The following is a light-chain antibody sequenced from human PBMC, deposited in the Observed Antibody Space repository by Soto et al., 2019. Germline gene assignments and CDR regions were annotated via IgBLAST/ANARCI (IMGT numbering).Light chain of an antibody. V-gene: IGKV3-20*01. CDR1: QSVRSNY. J-gene: IGKJ4*01. CDR2: GAS. Sequence: EIVLTQSPGTLSLSSGERATLSCRASQSVRSNYLAWYQQKPGQAPRLLIYGASSRATGIPDRFGGSGSGTDFTLTISRLEPADVAVYYCQQYASSPLTVGGGTKVEIK. CDR3: QQYASSPLT.